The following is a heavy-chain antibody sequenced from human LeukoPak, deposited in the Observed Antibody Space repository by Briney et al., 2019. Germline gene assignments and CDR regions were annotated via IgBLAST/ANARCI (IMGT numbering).Heavy chain of an antibody. CDR3: ARDLSAAFDF. CDR2: LVYDARS. J-gene: IGHJ4*02. V-gene: IGHV3-33*01. CDR1: GFPFSSYG. D-gene: IGHD6-19*01. Sequence: GGSLRLSCAASGFPFSSYGMHWVRQAPGKGLEWVARLVYDARSDYANSVKGRFSISRDDSKNTLFLDMSSLRVEDTALYYCARDLSAAFDFWGQGVLVTVSS.